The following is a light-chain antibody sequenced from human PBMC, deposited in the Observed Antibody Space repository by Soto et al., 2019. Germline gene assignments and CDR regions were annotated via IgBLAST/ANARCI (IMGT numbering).Light chain of an antibody. CDR2: DVS. CDR1: SSDVGGYNY. CDR3: CSYTCSSTV. V-gene: IGLV2-14*01. Sequence: QSALTQPASVSGSPGQSITISCTGTSSDVGGYNYVSWYQQHPGKAPKLMIYDVSNRPSGVSTRFSVSKSGNTAALTIFGLQAEYEADYYCCSYTCSSTVFGGGTQLTVL. J-gene: IGLJ2*01.